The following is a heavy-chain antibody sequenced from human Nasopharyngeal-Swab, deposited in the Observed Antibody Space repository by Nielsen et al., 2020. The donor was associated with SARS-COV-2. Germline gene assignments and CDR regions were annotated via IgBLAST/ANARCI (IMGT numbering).Heavy chain of an antibody. CDR2: ISAYNGNT. CDR3: ARGRTTGSGGYYYGMDV. Sequence: WVRQAPGRGLEWMGWISAYNGNTNYAQKLQGRVTMTTDTSTSTAYMELRSLRSDDPAVYYCARGRTTGSGGYYYGMDVWGQGTTVTVSS. J-gene: IGHJ6*02. V-gene: IGHV1-18*01. D-gene: IGHD1-1*01.